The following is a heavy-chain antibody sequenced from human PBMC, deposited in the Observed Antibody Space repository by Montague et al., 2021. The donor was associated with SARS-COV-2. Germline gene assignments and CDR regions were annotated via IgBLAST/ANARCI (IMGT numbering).Heavy chain of an antibody. D-gene: IGHD3-9*01. CDR1: GGSISSGSYY. CDR2: IYTSGST. Sequence: TLSLTCTVSGGSISSGSYYWSWIRQPAGKGLEWIGRIYTSGSTNYNPSLKSRVTISVDTSKNQFSLKLSSVTAADTAVCYCAREWVYYDILTGYRNWFDPWGQGTLVTVSS. CDR3: AREWVYYDILTGYRNWFDP. J-gene: IGHJ5*02. V-gene: IGHV4-61*02.